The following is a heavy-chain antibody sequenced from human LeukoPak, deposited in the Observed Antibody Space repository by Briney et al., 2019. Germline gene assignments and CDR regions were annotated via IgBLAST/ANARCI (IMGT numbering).Heavy chain of an antibody. CDR2: IYYSGNL. Sequence: SETLSLTCDVSGDFIGSGAFYWGWARQSPERGLEWIGSIYYSGNLYNNPSLKSRVTVSIDTSKNRFSLRLKSVTAADTAVYYCARGLTGGWAAVFDYWGQGTLVTVSS. V-gene: IGHV4-39*02. CDR1: GDFIGSGAFY. D-gene: IGHD1-26*01. CDR3: ARGLTGGWAAVFDY. J-gene: IGHJ4*02.